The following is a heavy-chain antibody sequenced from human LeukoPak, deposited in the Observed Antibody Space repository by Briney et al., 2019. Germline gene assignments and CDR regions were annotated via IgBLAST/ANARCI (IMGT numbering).Heavy chain of an antibody. Sequence: SETLSLTCTVSGGSISSSTYYWGWIRRPPGKGLEWIGSIYYSGSTYYSPSLKSRVTVSADTSKNQFSLNLSSVTAADTAVYYCVRGSTLRHYQYWGQGTLVTVSS. CDR3: VRGSTLRHYQY. D-gene: IGHD3-16*01. CDR2: IYYSGST. V-gene: IGHV4-39*01. CDR1: GGSISSSTYY. J-gene: IGHJ4*02.